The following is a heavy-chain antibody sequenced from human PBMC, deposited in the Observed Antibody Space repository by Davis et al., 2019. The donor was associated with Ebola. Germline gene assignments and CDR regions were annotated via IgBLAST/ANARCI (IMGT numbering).Heavy chain of an antibody. CDR3: AYGDYPGY. J-gene: IGHJ4*02. Sequence: SLKISCAASGFTFSAYWMHWVRQAPGKGLEWVSGISWNSGSIGYADSVKGRFTISRDNAKNSLYLQMNSLRAEDTALYYCAYGDYPGYWGQGTLVTVSS. V-gene: IGHV3-9*01. CDR2: ISWNSGSI. D-gene: IGHD4-17*01. CDR1: GFTFSAYW.